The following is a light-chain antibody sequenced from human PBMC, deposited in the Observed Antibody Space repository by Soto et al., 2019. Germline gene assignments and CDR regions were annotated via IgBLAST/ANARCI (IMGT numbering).Light chain of an antibody. CDR2: NVS. V-gene: IGLV2-14*03. CDR1: SSDVGAYNF. CDR3: TSSTSRGTYV. Sequence: QSVLPQPASVSGSPGQSITISCTGTSSDVGAYNFVSWYRQHPGKAPKLIIYNVSDRPSGVSNRFSGSKSANTASLTISGLQAEDEADYYCTSSTSRGTYVFGTGTKVTVL. J-gene: IGLJ1*01.